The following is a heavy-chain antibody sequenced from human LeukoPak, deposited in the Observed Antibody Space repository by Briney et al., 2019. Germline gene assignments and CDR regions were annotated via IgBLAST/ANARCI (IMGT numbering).Heavy chain of an antibody. CDR1: GFTFSSYG. CDR2: ISYDGSNK. CDR3: ARVWWAEDLEWFKFDY. J-gene: IGHJ4*02. V-gene: IGHV3-30*03. D-gene: IGHD3-3*01. Sequence: GGSLRLSCAASGFTFSSYGMHWVRQAPGKGLEWVAVISYDGSNKYYADSVKGRFTISRDNSKNSLYLQMNSLRAEDTAVYYCARVWWAEDLEWFKFDYWGQGTLVTVSS.